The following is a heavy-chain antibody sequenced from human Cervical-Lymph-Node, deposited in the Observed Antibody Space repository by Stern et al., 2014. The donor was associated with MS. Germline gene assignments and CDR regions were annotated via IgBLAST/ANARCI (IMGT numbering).Heavy chain of an antibody. J-gene: IGHJ5*02. Sequence: QMQLVQSGAEVTKPGSSVKVSCKASGGTFSKFPSSWVRQAPGQGLEWMGGIFPVFGTPTYAQEFRGRVTIPADVSPSTVYMELSSLRSDDTAVYYCALSSETSDRWYSLGYDLWGQGTLVTVSS. D-gene: IGHD6-13*01. CDR3: ALSSETSDRWYSLGYDL. CDR2: IFPVFGTP. V-gene: IGHV1-69*01. CDR1: GGTFSKFP.